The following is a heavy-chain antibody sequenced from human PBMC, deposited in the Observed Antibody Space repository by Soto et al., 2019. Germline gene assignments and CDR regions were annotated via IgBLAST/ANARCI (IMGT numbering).Heavy chain of an antibody. J-gene: IGHJ4*02. D-gene: IGHD3-16*01. V-gene: IGHV3-15*01. Sequence: EVQLVESGGGLVKPGESLRLSCAVSGLTFTNAWMTWVRQAPGKGLEWVGHIKSKPDGGTRDYGAPVKGRFIISRDDSKNTLYLDLNSLTTEDTAVYYCAKDLPFTSGGPLAYWGQGAQVIVSS. CDR2: IKSKPDGGTR. CDR3: AKDLPFTSGGPLAY. CDR1: GLTFTNAW.